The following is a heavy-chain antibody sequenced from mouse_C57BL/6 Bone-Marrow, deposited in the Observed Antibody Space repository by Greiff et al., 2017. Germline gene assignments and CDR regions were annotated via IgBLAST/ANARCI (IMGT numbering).Heavy chain of an antibody. J-gene: IGHJ1*03. Sequence: QVTLKESGPGILQPSQTLSLTCSFSGFSLSTFGMGVGWIRQPSGKGLEWLAHIWWDDDKYYNPALKSRLPISKDTSKNQVFLKIANVDTADTATYYCARIRVFITTVVDWYFDVWGTGTTVTVSS. D-gene: IGHD1-1*01. CDR3: ARIRVFITTVVDWYFDV. CDR1: GFSLSTFGMG. CDR2: IWWDDDK. V-gene: IGHV8-8*01.